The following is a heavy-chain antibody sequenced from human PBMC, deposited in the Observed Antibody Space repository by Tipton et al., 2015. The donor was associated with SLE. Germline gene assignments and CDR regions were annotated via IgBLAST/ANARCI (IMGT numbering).Heavy chain of an antibody. CDR2: IYYSGST. J-gene: IGHJ6*03. CDR3: ARHPSSFDYYYYYYMDV. CDR1: GGSISSSSYY. Sequence: TLSLTCTVSGGSISSSSYYWGWIRQPPGKGLEWIGSIYYSGSTYYNPSLKSRVTISVDTSKNQFSLQLSSVTAADTAVYYCARHPSSFDYYYYYYMDVWGEGTTVTVSS. V-gene: IGHV4-39*01.